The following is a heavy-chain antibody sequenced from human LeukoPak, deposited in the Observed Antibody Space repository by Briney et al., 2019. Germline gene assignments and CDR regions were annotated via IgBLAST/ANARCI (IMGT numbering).Heavy chain of an antibody. CDR2: ISSSSSYI. V-gene: IGHV3-21*01. D-gene: IGHD6-13*01. CDR3: ARDTIAAAVWFDP. Sequence: PGGSLRLSCAASGFTFSSYAMHWVRQAPGKGLEWVSSISSSSSYIYYADSVKGRFTISRDNAKNSLYLQMNSLRAEDTAVYYCARDTIAAAVWFDPWGQGTLVTVSS. J-gene: IGHJ5*02. CDR1: GFTFSSYA.